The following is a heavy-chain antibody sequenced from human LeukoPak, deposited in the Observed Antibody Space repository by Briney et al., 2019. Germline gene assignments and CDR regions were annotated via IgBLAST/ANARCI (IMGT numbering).Heavy chain of an antibody. CDR3: ARGNIVVVPAQYNWFDP. D-gene: IGHD2-2*01. CDR1: GGSISSGGYY. CDR2: IYYSGST. Sequence: SETLSLTCAVSGGSISSGGYYWSWIRQHPGKGLEWIGYIYYSGSTYYNPSLKSRVTISVDTSKNQFSLKLSSVTAADTAVYYCARGNIVVVPAQYNWFDPWGQGTLVTVSS. J-gene: IGHJ5*02. V-gene: IGHV4-31*11.